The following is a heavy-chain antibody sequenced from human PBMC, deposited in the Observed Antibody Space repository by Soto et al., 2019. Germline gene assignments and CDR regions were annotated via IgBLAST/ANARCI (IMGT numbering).Heavy chain of an antibody. J-gene: IGHJ4*02. V-gene: IGHV3-23*01. CDR1: GGSINSDDSF. Sequence: ETLSLTCSVSGGSINSDDSFWGWVRQSPGKGLEWVSAISGSGGSTYYADSVKGRFTISRDNSKNTLYLQMNSLRAEDTAVYYCAKDGPRSSSPFDYWGQGTLVTVSS. CDR2: ISGSGGST. D-gene: IGHD6-13*01. CDR3: AKDGPRSSSPFDY.